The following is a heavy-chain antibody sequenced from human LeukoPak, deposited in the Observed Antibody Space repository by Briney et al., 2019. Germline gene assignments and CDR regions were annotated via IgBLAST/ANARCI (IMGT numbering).Heavy chain of an antibody. CDR2: ISSSSSYI. CDR1: GFTFSSYS. J-gene: IGHJ4*02. Sequence: GGSLRLSCAASGFTFSSYSMNWVRQAPGKGLEWVSSISSSSSYIYYADSVKGRFTISRDNAKYSLYLQMNSLRAEDTAVYYCPRDPYGSGRFDYWGQGTLVTVSS. D-gene: IGHD3-10*01. V-gene: IGHV3-21*01. CDR3: PRDPYGSGRFDY.